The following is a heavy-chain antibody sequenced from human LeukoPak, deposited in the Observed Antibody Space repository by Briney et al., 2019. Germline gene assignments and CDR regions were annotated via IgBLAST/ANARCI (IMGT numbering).Heavy chain of an antibody. CDR3: ARDPSGGGDYYYYGMDV. CDR2: ISGSGGST. Sequence: PGGSLRLSCAASGFTFSSYAMSWVRQAPGKGLEWVSAISGSGGSTYYADSVKGRFTISRDNSKNTLYLQMNSLRAEDTAVYYCARDPSGGGDYYYYGMDVWGQGTTVTVSS. V-gene: IGHV3-23*01. CDR1: GFTFSSYA. J-gene: IGHJ6*02. D-gene: IGHD2-21*01.